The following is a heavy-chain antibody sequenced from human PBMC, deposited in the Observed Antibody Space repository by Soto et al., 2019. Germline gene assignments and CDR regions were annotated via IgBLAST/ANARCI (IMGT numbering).Heavy chain of an antibody. CDR3: ASGIQLWLRRINNGYSG. Sequence: QVQLVQSGAEVKKPESSVKVSCKAPGGTFSTYAISWVRQAPGQGLEWMGGIIPMFGTANYAQRFQDRVTITADESTHTVYMELSSLRSEDPAVYFCASGIQLWLRRINNGYSGWGQGTLVTVSS. V-gene: IGHV1-69*12. CDR1: GGTFSTYA. D-gene: IGHD5-18*01. CDR2: IIPMFGTA. J-gene: IGHJ4*02.